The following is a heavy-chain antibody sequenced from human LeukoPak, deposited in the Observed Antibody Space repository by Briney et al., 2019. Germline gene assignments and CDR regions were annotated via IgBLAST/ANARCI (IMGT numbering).Heavy chain of an antibody. CDR2: IYYSGST. J-gene: IGHJ6*02. CDR1: GGSISSYY. Sequence: PSGTLSLTCTVSGGSISSYYWSWIRQPPGKGLEWIGYIYYSGSTNYNPSLKSRVTISVDTSKNQFSLKLSSVTAADTAVYYCARDGTGEGYCSGGSCYSMHYGMDVWGQGTTVTVSS. V-gene: IGHV4-59*01. D-gene: IGHD2-15*01. CDR3: ARDGTGEGYCSGGSCYSMHYGMDV.